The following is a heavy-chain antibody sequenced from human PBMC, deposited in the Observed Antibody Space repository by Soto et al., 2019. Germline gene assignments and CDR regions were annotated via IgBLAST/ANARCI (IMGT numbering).Heavy chain of an antibody. J-gene: IGHJ4*02. CDR1: GGSISDFY. Sequence: SLTCTVSGGSISDFYWSWIRQPPGKGLEWIGYIYYSGSTNYNPSLKSRVTISVDTSKNQFSLNLRSMSPADTAVYYCARVGGLAARTFDYWGPGTLVIVSS. CDR2: IYYSGST. V-gene: IGHV4-59*01. CDR3: ARVGGLAARTFDY. D-gene: IGHD6-6*01.